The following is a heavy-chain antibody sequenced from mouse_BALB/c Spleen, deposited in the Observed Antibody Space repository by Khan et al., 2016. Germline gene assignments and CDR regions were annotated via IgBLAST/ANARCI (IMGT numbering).Heavy chain of an antibody. CDR3: ARLGYYGTMDY. V-gene: IGHV4-1*02. Sequence: EGQLQESGGGLVQPGGSLKLSCAASGFDFSRYWMSWVRQAPGKGLEWIGEINPDSSTINYTPSLKDKFIISRDNAKNTLYLQMSKVRSEDTALYYCARLGYYGTMDYWGQGTSVTVSS. J-gene: IGHJ4*01. CDR1: GFDFSRYW. CDR2: INPDSSTI. D-gene: IGHD1-1*01.